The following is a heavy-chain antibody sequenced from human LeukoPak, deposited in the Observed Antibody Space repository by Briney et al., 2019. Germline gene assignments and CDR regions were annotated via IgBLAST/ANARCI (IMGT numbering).Heavy chain of an antibody. CDR3: AREVGDDWPWDSSSPRHLDY. CDR2: IYYSGST. Sequence: ASETLSLTCTVSGGSISSSSYYWGWIRQPPGKGLEWIGSIYYSGSTYYNPSLKSRVTISVDTSKNQFSLKLSSVTAADTAVYYCAREVGDDWPWDSSSPRHLDYWGQGTLVTVSS. V-gene: IGHV4-39*07. J-gene: IGHJ4*02. CDR1: GGSISSSSYY. D-gene: IGHD6-6*01.